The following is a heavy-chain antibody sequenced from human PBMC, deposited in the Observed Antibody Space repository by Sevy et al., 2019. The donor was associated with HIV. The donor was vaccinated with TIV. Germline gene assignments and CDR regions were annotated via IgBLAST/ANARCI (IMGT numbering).Heavy chain of an antibody. J-gene: IGHJ4*02. Sequence: GGSLRLSCAASGFTFSSYAMHWVRQAPGKGLEWVAVISYDGSNKSYADSVKGRFTISRDNSKNTLYLQMNSLRAEDTAVYYCARPYYDILTGYSPPYYIDYWGQGTLVTVSS. CDR1: GFTFSSYA. V-gene: IGHV3-30-3*01. CDR2: ISYDGSNK. D-gene: IGHD3-9*01. CDR3: ARPYYDILTGYSPPYYIDY.